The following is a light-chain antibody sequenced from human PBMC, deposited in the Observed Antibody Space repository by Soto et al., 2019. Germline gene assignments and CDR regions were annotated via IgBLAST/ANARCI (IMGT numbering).Light chain of an antibody. CDR2: WAS. Sequence: DIVMTQSPDSLAVSLGERATINCKSSQSVLYSSNNKNYLDWYQQKPGQPPKLLLYWASTRESGVPDRFSVSGSGTDFALTISSLQAEDVAIYYCEQYYSTPPTFGPGTKVAIK. J-gene: IGKJ3*01. CDR3: EQYYSTPPT. CDR1: QSVLYSSNNKNY. V-gene: IGKV4-1*01.